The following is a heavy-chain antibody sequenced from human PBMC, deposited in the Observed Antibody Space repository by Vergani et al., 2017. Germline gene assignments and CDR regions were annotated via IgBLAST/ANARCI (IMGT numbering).Heavy chain of an antibody. D-gene: IGHD3-16*01. CDR3: ARQFWVSQGVGAFET. CDR1: GGSISSYY. CDR2: VFHSGSA. V-gene: IGHV4-59*08. Sequence: QVKLQESGPGLLKTSETLSLTCTVSGGSISSYYWSWIRQPPGKGLEWIATVFHSGSASYNPSLRRRVTISVETSKNQFSLRLTTLTAADTAVYYCARQFWVSQGVGAFETWGRGTEVSVSS. J-gene: IGHJ3*02.